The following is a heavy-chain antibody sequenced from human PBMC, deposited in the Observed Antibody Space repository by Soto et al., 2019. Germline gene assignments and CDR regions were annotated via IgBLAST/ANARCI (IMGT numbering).Heavy chain of an antibody. Sequence: GASVKVSCKASGGTFSSYTISWVRQAPGQGLEWMGRIIPILGMANYAQKFQGRVTITADKSTSTAYMELSSLRSEDTAVYYCARDPPSPSDIVVVPAAMQDAFDIWGQGTMVTVSS. CDR2: IIPILGMA. D-gene: IGHD2-2*01. J-gene: IGHJ3*02. V-gene: IGHV1-69*04. CDR1: GGTFSSYT. CDR3: ARDPPSPSDIVVVPAAMQDAFDI.